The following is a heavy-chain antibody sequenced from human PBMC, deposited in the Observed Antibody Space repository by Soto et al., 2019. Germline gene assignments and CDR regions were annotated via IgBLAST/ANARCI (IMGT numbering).Heavy chain of an antibody. CDR1: GYTLTELS. V-gene: IGHV1-24*01. J-gene: IGHJ3*02. CDR3: ARDLYYYDSSGYPDALDT. Sequence: GASVKVSCKVSGYTLTELSMHWVRQAPGKGLEWMGGFDPEDGETIYAQKFQGRVTMTEDTSTDTAYMELSSLRSEDTAVYYCARDLYYYDSSGYPDALDTWGQGTTVTVSS. D-gene: IGHD3-22*01. CDR2: FDPEDGET.